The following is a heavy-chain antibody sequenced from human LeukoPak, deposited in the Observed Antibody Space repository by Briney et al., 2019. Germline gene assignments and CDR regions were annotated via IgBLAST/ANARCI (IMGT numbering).Heavy chain of an antibody. CDR1: GFTFDDYG. D-gene: IGHD3-16*01. J-gene: IGHJ4*02. Sequence: GGSLRLSCAASGFTFDDYGMSWVRQVPGKGLEWVCGINRIGSITGCADSVKGRFTISRDNAKNFLFLDMNSLRVEDTAFYHCARKGVGGELGGFDYWGQGTLVTVSS. V-gene: IGHV3-20*01. CDR2: INRIGSIT. CDR3: ARKGVGGELGGFDY.